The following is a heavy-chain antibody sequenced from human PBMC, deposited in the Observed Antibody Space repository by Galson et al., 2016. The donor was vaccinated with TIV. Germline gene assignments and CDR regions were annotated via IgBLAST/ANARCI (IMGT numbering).Heavy chain of an antibody. CDR3: AGWIQLELGMDV. CDR1: GYTFTSYY. V-gene: IGHV1-46*03. D-gene: IGHD5-18*01. Sequence: SVKVSCKASGYTFTSYYMHWVRQAPGQGLEWMGIINPSGGSTSYAQKFQGRVTMTRDTSTSTVYMELSSLRSEDTAVYYCAGWIQLELGMDVWGQGTTVTVSS. J-gene: IGHJ6*02. CDR2: INPSGGST.